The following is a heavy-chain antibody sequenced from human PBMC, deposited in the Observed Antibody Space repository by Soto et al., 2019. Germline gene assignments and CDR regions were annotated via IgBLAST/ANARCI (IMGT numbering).Heavy chain of an antibody. D-gene: IGHD1-1*01. CDR3: TKRRSARPGFDAFDL. CDR1: GFTFSNHW. CDR2: IKADGSEK. J-gene: IGHJ3*01. Sequence: GGSLRLSCAGSGFTFSNHWMNWVRQAPGKGLEWVANIKADGSEKYYVDSVKGRFTISRDNAKNSLFLQMSSLSPEDTALYYCTKRRSARPGFDAFDLWGQGTMVTVS. V-gene: IGHV3-7*03.